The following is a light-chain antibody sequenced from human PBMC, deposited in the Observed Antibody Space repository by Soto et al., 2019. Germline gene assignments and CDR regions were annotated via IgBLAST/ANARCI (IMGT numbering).Light chain of an antibody. V-gene: IGKV1D-12*01. CDR2: AAS. CDR3: QQATNFPLS. Sequence: DIQMTQSPSSVSASVGDRVTITCRSSQDIRSWLAWYQQKPGKAPKLLIYAASTLQSGVPSMLSRSGYGTDFTRTNSSLQPEDFATYCCQQATNFPLSFGGGTKVEI. CDR1: QDIRSW. J-gene: IGKJ4*01.